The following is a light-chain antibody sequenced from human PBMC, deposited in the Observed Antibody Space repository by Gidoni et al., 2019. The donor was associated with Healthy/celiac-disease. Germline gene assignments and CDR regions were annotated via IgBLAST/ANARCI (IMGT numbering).Light chain of an antibody. CDR3: MQALQTPPYT. J-gene: IGKJ2*01. CDR1: QSLLHSNGYNY. V-gene: IGKV2-28*01. CDR2: LGS. Sequence: DIVMTPSPLSLPVTPGEPASISCRSSQSLLHSNGYNYLDWYLQKPGQSPQLLIYLGSNRASGVPDRFSGSGSGTDFTLKISRVEAEDVGVYYCMQALQTPPYTFGQXTKLEIK.